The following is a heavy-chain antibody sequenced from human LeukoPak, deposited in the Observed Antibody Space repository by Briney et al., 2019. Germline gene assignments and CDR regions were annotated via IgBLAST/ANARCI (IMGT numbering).Heavy chain of an antibody. CDR2: INTNTGSP. CDR1: GYTFTNYA. V-gene: IGHV7-4-1*02. Sequence: ASVKVSCKASGYTFTNYAMNWVRQAPGQGLEWMGGINTNTGSPTHAQGFTGRFVFSLDTSVSTAYLQISSLKAEDTAVYYCASLNSYGYWGEYYFDYWGQGTLVTVSS. CDR3: ASLNSYGYWGEYYFDY. J-gene: IGHJ4*02. D-gene: IGHD5-18*01.